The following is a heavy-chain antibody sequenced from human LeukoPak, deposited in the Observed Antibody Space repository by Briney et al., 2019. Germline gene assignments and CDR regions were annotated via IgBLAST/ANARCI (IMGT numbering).Heavy chain of an antibody. J-gene: IGHJ4*02. D-gene: IGHD5-12*01. CDR3: SRDPGGTYSGYNFLDY. CDR2: IRSKAYGGTT. CDR1: GFTFGDYT. V-gene: IGHV3-49*04. Sequence: PGGSLRLSCTASGFTFGDYTMNWVRQAPGKGLEWVGFIRSKAYGGTTEYAATVNGRLTISRDDSKSIAYLQMNSLKTEDTAVYYCSRDPGGTYSGYNFLDYWGQGTLVTVSS.